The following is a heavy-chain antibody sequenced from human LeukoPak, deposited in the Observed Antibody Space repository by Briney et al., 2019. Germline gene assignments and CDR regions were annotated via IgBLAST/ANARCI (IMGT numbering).Heavy chain of an antibody. J-gene: IGHJ3*02. CDR1: GGSISSYY. CDR3: ARPTYYYDSSGFLWDAFDI. CDR2: IYYSGST. Sequence: PSETLSLTCTVSGGSISSYYWSWIRQPPGKGLEWIGYIYYSGSTNYNPSLKSRVTISVDTSKNQFSLKLSSVTAADTAVYYCARPTYYYDSSGFLWDAFDIWGQGTMVTVSS. V-gene: IGHV4-59*01. D-gene: IGHD3-22*01.